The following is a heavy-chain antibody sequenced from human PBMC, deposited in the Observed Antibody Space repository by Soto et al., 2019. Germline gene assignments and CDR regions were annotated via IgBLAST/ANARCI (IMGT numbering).Heavy chain of an antibody. D-gene: IGHD6-13*01. J-gene: IGHJ4*02. V-gene: IGHV3-66*01. CDR2: IYSGGST. Sequence: EVQLVESGGGLVQPGGSLRLSCAASGFTVSSNYMSWVRQAPGKGLEWVSVIYSGGSTYYADSVKGRFTISRDNSKNTLYLQMNSLRAEDTAVYYCARDLLAAATVDYWGQGTLVTVSS. CDR1: GFTVSSNY. CDR3: ARDLLAAATVDY.